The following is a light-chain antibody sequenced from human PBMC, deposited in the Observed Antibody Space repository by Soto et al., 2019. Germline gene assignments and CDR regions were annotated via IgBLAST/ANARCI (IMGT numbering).Light chain of an antibody. CDR2: GAS. Sequence: IVVTQSPGTLSLSPGERATLTCRASQSVTSNFLALYQQKPGQAPRLLMYGASSRATVIPDRFSGSGSGTDFTLNISTLEPEDFALYDCHQYGSSPITFGTGTKVDIK. V-gene: IGKV3-20*01. J-gene: IGKJ3*01. CDR1: QSVTSNF. CDR3: HQYGSSPIT.